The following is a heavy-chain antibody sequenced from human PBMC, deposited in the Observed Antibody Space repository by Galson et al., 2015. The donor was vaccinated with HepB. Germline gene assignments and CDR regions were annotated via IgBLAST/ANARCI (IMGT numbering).Heavy chain of an antibody. CDR1: GYSFTSYW. D-gene: IGHD6-13*01. CDR3: ARLLPDLIAAAGTGWFDP. Sequence: QSGAEVKKPGESLKISCKGSGYSFTSYWIGWVRQMPGKGLEWMGIIYPGDSDTRYSPSSQGQVTISADKSISTAYLQWSSLKASDTAMYYCARLLPDLIAAAGTGWFDPWGQGTLVTVSS. CDR2: IYPGDSDT. V-gene: IGHV5-51*03. J-gene: IGHJ5*02.